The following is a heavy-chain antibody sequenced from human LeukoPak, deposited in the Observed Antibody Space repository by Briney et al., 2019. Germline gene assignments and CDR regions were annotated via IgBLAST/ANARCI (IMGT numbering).Heavy chain of an antibody. J-gene: IGHJ5*01. Sequence: GGSLRLSCAASGFTFDDYGMSWVRQAPGKGLEWVSGINWNGGSTGYADSVKGRFTISRDNAKNSLYLQMNSLRAEDTALYYCARARENYYDSSDYCWFDSWGQGTLVTVSS. CDR3: ARARENYYDSSDYCWFDS. V-gene: IGHV3-20*04. D-gene: IGHD3-22*01. CDR1: GFTFDDYG. CDR2: INWNGGST.